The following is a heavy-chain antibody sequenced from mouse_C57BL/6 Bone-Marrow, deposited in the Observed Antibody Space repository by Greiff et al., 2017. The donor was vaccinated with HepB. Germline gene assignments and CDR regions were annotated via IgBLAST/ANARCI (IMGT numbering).Heavy chain of an antibody. J-gene: IGHJ2*01. CDR2: ISSGGSYT. CDR1: GFTFSSYG. CDR3: ERLDSSGYVDY. Sequence: EVLLVESGGDLVKPGGSLKLSCAASGFTFSSYGMSWFRQTPDKRLEWVATISSGGSYTYYPDSVKGRFTISRDNAKNTRYLQMSSLKFEDTATYYCERLDSSGYVDYWGQGTTLTVSS. V-gene: IGHV5-6*01. D-gene: IGHD3-2*02.